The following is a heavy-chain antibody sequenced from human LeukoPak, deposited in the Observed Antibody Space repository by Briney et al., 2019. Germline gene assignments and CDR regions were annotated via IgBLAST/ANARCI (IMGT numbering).Heavy chain of an antibody. D-gene: IGHD3-3*01. CDR3: ARDTTIFGVVIFIDY. V-gene: IGHV3-20*04. J-gene: IGHJ4*02. CDR1: GFTFDDYG. CDR2: INWNGGST. Sequence: GGSLRLSCAASGFTFDDYGMSWVRQAPGKGLEWVSGINWNGGSTGYADSVKGRFTISRDNAKNSLYLQMNSLRAEDTAVYYCARDTTIFGVVIFIDYWGQGTLVTVSS.